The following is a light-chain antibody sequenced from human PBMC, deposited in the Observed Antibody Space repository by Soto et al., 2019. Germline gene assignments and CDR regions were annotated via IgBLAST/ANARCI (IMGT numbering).Light chain of an antibody. J-gene: IGLJ3*02. Sequence: QSVLTQSPSVSGAPRQSVNISCSGNNSNIGSNAVHWYQQLPGKAPKLLMYYNDMLPSGFSDRFSGSKSGTSASLAISGLQSEDEGDYYCAPWDDRLTAWVFGGGTKVTVL. CDR2: YND. CDR3: APWDDRLTAWV. V-gene: IGLV1-36*01. CDR1: NSNIGSNA.